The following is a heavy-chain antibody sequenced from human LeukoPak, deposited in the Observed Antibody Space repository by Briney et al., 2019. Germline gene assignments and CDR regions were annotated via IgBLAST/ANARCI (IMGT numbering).Heavy chain of an antibody. CDR1: GGTFSDYA. CDR3: AGIPVFGVVLHQVPV. CDR2: FIPILGTA. J-gene: IGHJ6*04. D-gene: IGHD3-3*01. V-gene: IGHV1-69*10. Sequence: VASVKVSCKASGGTFSDYAYNWVRLAPGQGLEWMGVFIPILGTANSTQNFQDRVTITADISTNTAYLELTSLRSEDTAVYFCAGIPVFGVVLHQVPVWGKGTTVTVSS.